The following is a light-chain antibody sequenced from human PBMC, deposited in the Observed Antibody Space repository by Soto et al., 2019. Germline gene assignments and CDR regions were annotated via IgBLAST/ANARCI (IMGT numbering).Light chain of an antibody. CDR3: QQYYVWSRT. J-gene: IGKJ1*01. V-gene: IGKV3-15*01. Sequence: EIWMTQSPDTLSVSPGESATLSCWASQSVSTNLAWYQHKPGKAPRLLISGASTRATGLPARLSGSGYGTDLTVTISSMKSEDFDVYYCQQYYVWSRTFGQGTKVDIK. CDR1: QSVSTN. CDR2: GAS.